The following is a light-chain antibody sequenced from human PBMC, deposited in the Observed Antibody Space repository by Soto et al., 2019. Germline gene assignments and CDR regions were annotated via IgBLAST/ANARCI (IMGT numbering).Light chain of an antibody. CDR3: CAYAGSGTVV. V-gene: IGLV2-23*02. CDR1: NSDVGGYNS. J-gene: IGLJ3*02. CDR2: EVS. Sequence: QSALTQPASVSGSPGQSITIYCSGTNSDVGGYNSVSWYQQHPGKAPKLMIYEVSNRPSGVSNRFSASKSGNTASLTISGLQAEDEADYHCCAYAGSGTVVFGGGTKLTVL.